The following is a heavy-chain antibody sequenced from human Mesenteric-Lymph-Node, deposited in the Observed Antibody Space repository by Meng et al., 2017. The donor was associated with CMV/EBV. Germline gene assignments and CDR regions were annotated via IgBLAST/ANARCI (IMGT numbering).Heavy chain of an antibody. V-gene: IGHV3-23*01. CDR3: AKEGDDSSCLYFHS. CDR1: GFTFTTYA. J-gene: IGHJ4*02. D-gene: IGHD3-22*01. CDR2: IAGSGGCT. Sequence: GESLKISCAASGFTFTTYAMSLVRQAPGKGLGWVSVIAGSGGCTYYADSVKGRFTISRDNSKNTLYVQMNRLRAEDTALYYCAKEGDDSSCLYFHSWGQGTLVTVSS.